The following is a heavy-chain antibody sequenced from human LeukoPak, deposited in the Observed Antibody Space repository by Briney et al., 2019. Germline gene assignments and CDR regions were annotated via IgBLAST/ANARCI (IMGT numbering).Heavy chain of an antibody. CDR2: INHSGST. CDR3: ASGVANKWGVD. J-gene: IGHJ4*02. V-gene: IGHV4-34*01. Sequence: SETLSLTCAVYGGSFSGYYRSWIRQPPGKGLEWIGEINHSGSTNYNPSLKSRVTISVDTSKNQFSLKLSSVTAADTAVYYCASGVANKWGVDWGQGTLVTVSS. CDR1: GGSFSGYY. D-gene: IGHD5-12*01.